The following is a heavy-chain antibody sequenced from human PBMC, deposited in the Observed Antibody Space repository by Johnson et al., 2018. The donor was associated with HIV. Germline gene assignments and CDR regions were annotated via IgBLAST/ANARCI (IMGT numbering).Heavy chain of an antibody. CDR1: GFTFDDYA. Sequence: VESGGGVVRPGGSLRLSCAASGFTFDDYAMSWVRQAPGKGLEWVGRIKSKGSGGTIDYAAPVKDRFTISRDDSKNTLYLQMNSLRVDDTAVYYCARGPLLWRAFDIWGQGTMVSVSS. V-gene: IGHV3-15*01. J-gene: IGHJ3*02. CDR2: IKSKGSGGTI. D-gene: IGHD3-10*01. CDR3: ARGPLLWRAFDI.